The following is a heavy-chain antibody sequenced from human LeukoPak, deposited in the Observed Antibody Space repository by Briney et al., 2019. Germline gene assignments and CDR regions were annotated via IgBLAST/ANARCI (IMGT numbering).Heavy chain of an antibody. D-gene: IGHD3-10*01. CDR2: IDPSGGGT. CDR1: GYTFTRYY. V-gene: IGHV1-46*01. CDR3: ASLGSGSSPIIDFDY. J-gene: IGHJ4*02. Sequence: ASVKVSCKASGYTFTRYYMHWVRQASGQGLEWMGIIDPSGGGTSYAQKFQGRVIMTRDTSTSTVYMELSGLRSEDTAVYYCASLGSGSSPIIDFDYWGQGTLVTVSS.